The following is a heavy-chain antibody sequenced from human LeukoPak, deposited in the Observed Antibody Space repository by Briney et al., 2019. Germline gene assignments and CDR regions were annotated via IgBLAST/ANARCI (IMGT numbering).Heavy chain of an antibody. CDR1: GGTFSSYA. CDR2: IIPIFGTA. J-gene: IGHJ6*02. V-gene: IGHV1-69*13. Sequence: SVTVSCKASGGTFSSYAISWVRQAPGQGLEWMGGIIPIFGTANYAQKFQGRVTITADESTSTAYMELSSLRSEDTAVYYCARDIAAQPNQRRNYYYGMDVWGQGTTVTVSS. D-gene: IGHD6-13*01. CDR3: ARDIAAQPNQRRNYYYGMDV.